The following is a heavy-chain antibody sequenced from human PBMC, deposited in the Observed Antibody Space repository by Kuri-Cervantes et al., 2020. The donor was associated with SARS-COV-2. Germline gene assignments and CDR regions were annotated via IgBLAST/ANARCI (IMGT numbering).Heavy chain of an antibody. D-gene: IGHD3-10*01. CDR1: GGSFSGYY. CDR2: IYYSGST. V-gene: IGHV4-59*01. Sequence: SETLSLTCAVYGGSFSGYYWTWIRQPPGKGLEWIGYIYYSGSTNYNPSLKSRVTISVDTSKNQFSLKLSSVTAADTAVYYCARESFRELYGFDPWGQGTLVTVSS. J-gene: IGHJ5*02. CDR3: ARESFRELYGFDP.